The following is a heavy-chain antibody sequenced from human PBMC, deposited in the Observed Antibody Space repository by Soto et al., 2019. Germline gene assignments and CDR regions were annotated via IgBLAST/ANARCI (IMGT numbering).Heavy chain of an antibody. CDR2: ISGSGGST. CDR1: GFTFSSYA. CDR3: ANLQSWLHEPLDY. J-gene: IGHJ4*02. Sequence: GGSLRLSCAASGFTFSSYAMSWVRQAPGKGLEWVSAISGSGGSTYYADSVKGRFTISRDNSKNTLYLQMNSLRAEDTAVYYCANLQSWLHEPLDYWGQGTLVTVSS. D-gene: IGHD5-12*01. V-gene: IGHV3-23*01.